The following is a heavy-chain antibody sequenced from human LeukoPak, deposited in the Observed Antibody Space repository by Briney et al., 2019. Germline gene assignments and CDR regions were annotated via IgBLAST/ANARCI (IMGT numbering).Heavy chain of an antibody. Sequence: PGGTLRLSCAASGFTVSSNYMSWVRQAPGKGLEWVANIKQDGSEKYYVDSVKGRFTISRDNAKNSLYLQMNSLRAEDTAVYYCARASVVVTASDAFDIWGQGTMVTVSP. CDR2: IKQDGSEK. CDR3: ARASVVVTASDAFDI. V-gene: IGHV3-7*01. D-gene: IGHD2-21*02. CDR1: GFTVSSNY. J-gene: IGHJ3*02.